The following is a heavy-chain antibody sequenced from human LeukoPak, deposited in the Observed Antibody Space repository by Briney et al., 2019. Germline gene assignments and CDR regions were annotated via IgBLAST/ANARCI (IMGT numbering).Heavy chain of an antibody. D-gene: IGHD2-2*01. CDR1: GGSISSYY. Sequence: SETLSLTCTVSGGSISSYYWSWIRQPPGKGLEWIGEINHSGSTNYNPSLKSRVTISVDTSKNQFSLKLSSVTAADTAVYYCARERNVWSGSTSCLDYWGQGTLVTVSS. CDR2: INHSGST. CDR3: ARERNVWSGSTSCLDY. J-gene: IGHJ4*02. V-gene: IGHV4-34*01.